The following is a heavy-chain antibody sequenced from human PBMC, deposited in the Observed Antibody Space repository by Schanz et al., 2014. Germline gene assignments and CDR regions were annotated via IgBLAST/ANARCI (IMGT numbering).Heavy chain of an antibody. Sequence: EVQLVESGGGLVQPGGSLRLSCAASGFTFSSCAMSWVRQAPGKGLEWVSVIYRGGSTYYADSVKGRFTISRDNSKNTLYLQMNSLRAEDTAVYYCAKGQLLSYYFDYWGQGTLVTVSS. V-gene: IGHV3-23*03. CDR2: IYRGGST. CDR1: GFTFSSCA. D-gene: IGHD2-21*01. CDR3: AKGQLLSYYFDY. J-gene: IGHJ4*02.